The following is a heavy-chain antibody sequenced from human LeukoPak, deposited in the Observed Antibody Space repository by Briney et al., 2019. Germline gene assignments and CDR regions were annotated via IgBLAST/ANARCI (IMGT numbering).Heavy chain of an antibody. J-gene: IGHJ2*01. V-gene: IGHV3-11*05. CDR1: GFTFSDYY. CDR3: TREDNWYFDL. CDR2: ISTGSTYT. Sequence: PGGSLRLSCAASGFTFSDYYMTWLRQAPGKGLEWLSYISTGSTYTNYANSVKGRFTISRDNAKNSLSLQLNSLRAEDTAVYYCTREDNWYFDLWGRGTLVTVSS.